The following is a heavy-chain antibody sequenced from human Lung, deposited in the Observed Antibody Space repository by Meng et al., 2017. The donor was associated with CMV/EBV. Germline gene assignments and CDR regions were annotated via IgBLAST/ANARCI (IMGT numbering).Heavy chain of an antibody. J-gene: IGHJ6*02. CDR2: INPNSGGT. CDR3: ARLGGLRFAFWYGMDV. Sequence: ASVKVSCKASGYTFTGYYMHWVRQAPGQGLEWMGWINPNSGGTNYAQKFQGRVTISVDTSKNQFSLKLSSVTAADTAVYYCARLGGLRFAFWYGMDVWGQGTXVTVSS. CDR1: GYTFTGYY. V-gene: IGHV1-2*02. D-gene: IGHD3-3*01.